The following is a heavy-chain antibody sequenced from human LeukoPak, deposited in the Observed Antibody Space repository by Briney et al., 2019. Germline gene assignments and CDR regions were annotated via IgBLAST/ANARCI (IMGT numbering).Heavy chain of an antibody. V-gene: IGHV3-23*01. J-gene: IGHJ4*02. CDR2: ISGSGGST. Sequence: GGSLRLSCAASGFTFSSYAMSWVRQAPGKGLEWVSAISGSGGSTYYADSVKGRFTISRDNSKNTLYLQMNSLRAEDTAVYYCAKIDDYYGSGTPDYWGQGTLVTVSS. CDR3: AKIDDYYGSGTPDY. CDR1: GFTFSSYA. D-gene: IGHD3-10*01.